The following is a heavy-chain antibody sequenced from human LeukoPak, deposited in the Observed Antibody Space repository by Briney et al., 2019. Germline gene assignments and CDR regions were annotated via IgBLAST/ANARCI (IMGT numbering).Heavy chain of an antibody. D-gene: IGHD6-13*01. CDR3: AKDVEQQLVIDY. V-gene: IGHV3-30*02. J-gene: IGHJ4*02. CDR2: IRYDGSNK. Sequence: GGSLRLSCAASGFTFSSYGMHWVRQAPGKGLEWVAFIRYDGSNKYYADSVKGRFTISRDHSKNTLYLQMNSLRAEDTAVYYYAKDVEQQLVIDYWGQGTLVTVSS. CDR1: GFTFSSYG.